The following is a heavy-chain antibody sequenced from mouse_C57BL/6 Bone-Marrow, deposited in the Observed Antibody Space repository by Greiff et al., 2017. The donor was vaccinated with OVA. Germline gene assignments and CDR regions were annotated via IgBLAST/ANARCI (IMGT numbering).Heavy chain of an antibody. CDR2: IYPRSGNT. CDR3: ARFGSSPDY. D-gene: IGHD1-1*01. J-gene: IGHJ2*01. V-gene: IGHV1-81*01. CDR1: GYTFTSYG. Sequence: QVHVQQSGAELARPGASVKLSCKASGYTFTSYGISWVKQRTGQGLEWIGEIYPRSGNTYYNEKFKGKATLTADKSSSTAYMELRSLTSEDSAVYFCARFGSSPDYWGQGTTLTVSS.